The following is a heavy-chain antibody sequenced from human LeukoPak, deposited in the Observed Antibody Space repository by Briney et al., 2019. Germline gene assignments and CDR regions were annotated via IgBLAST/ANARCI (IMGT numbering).Heavy chain of an antibody. D-gene: IGHD2-15*01. CDR3: AKGSGSSCYSPCDY. J-gene: IGHJ4*02. CDR2: ISYDGSNK. Sequence: GGSLRLSCAASGFTFSSYGMHWVRQAPGKGLEWVAVISYDGSNKYYADSVKGRFTISRDNSKDTLYLQMDSLRAEDTAVYYCAKGSGSSCYSPCDYWGQGILVTVSS. CDR1: GFTFSSYG. V-gene: IGHV3-30*18.